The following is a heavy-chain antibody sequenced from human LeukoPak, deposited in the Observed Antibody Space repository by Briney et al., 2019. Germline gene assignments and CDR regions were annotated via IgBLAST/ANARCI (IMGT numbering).Heavy chain of an antibody. CDR1: GGSISSYY. D-gene: IGHD3-22*01. V-gene: IGHV4-59*01. CDR2: IYYSGST. CDR3: ARDRRYYDTSGTVYYDAMDV. J-gene: IGHJ6*02. Sequence: SETLSLTCTVSGGSISSYYWSWIRQPPGKGPEWIGYIYYSGSTNYNPSLKSRVTISVDTSKNHFSLKLSSVTAADTAVYYCARDRRYYDTSGTVYYDAMDVWGQGTTVTVSS.